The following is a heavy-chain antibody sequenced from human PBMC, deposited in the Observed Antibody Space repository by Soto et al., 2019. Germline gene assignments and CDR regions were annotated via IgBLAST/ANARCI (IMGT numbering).Heavy chain of an antibody. CDR2: IIPILGIA. CDR3: ARARGLPYYGSGYYYYGMDV. V-gene: IGHV1-69*02. D-gene: IGHD3-10*01. J-gene: IGHJ6*02. CDR1: GGTFSSYT. Sequence: QVQLVQSGAEVKKPGSSVKVSCKASGGTFSSYTISWVRQAPGQGLEWMGRIIPILGIANYAQKFQGRVTITADKSTSTAYMELSSLRSEDTAVYYCARARGLPYYGSGYYYYGMDVWGQGTTVTVSS.